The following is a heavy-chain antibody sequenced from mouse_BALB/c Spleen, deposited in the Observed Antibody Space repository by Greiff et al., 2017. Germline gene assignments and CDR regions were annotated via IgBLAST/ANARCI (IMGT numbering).Heavy chain of an antibody. V-gene: IGHV5-6*02. CDR3: ARGDSSGHGWFAY. Sequence: EVKLQESGGDLVKPGGSLKLSCAASGFTFSSYGMSWVRQTPDKRLEWVATISSGGSYTYYPDSVKGRFTISRDNAKNTLYLQMSSLKSEDTAMYYCARGDSSGHGWFAYWGQGTLVTVSA. CDR1: GFTFSSYG. D-gene: IGHD3-2*01. J-gene: IGHJ3*01. CDR2: ISSGGSYT.